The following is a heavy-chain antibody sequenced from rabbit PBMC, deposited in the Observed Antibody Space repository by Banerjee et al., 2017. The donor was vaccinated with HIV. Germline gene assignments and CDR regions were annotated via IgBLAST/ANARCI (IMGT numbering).Heavy chain of an antibody. CDR1: GFSFSSSYY. Sequence: QEQLEESGGDLVKPGASLTLTCTASGFSFSSSYYMCWVRQAPGKGLEWIACIYAGSSGSTYYASWAKGRFTISKTSSTTVTLQMTSLTAADTATYFCARDLAGAIGWNFVLWGPGTLVTVS. J-gene: IGHJ4*01. D-gene: IGHD4-1*01. CDR2: IYAGSSGST. CDR3: ARDLAGAIGWNFVL. V-gene: IGHV1S45*01.